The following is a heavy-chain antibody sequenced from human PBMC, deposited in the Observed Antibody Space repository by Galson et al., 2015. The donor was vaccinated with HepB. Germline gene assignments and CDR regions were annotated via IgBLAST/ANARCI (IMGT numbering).Heavy chain of an antibody. Sequence: SLRLSCAASGFTFSGSAMHWVRQASGKGLEWVGRIRSKANSYATAYAASVKGRFTISRDDSKDTAYLQMNSLKTEDTAVYYCTRVGADVLRYFDWSHRYFDYWGQGTLVTVSS. V-gene: IGHV3-73*01. D-gene: IGHD3-9*01. CDR3: TRVGADVLRYFDWSHRYFDY. J-gene: IGHJ4*02. CDR2: IRSKANSYAT. CDR1: GFTFSGSA.